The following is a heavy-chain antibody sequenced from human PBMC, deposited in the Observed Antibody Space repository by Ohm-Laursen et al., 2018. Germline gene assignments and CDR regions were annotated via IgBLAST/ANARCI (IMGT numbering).Heavy chain of an antibody. V-gene: IGHV3-33*06. Sequence: SLRLSCAASGFNFSSYGMHWVRQAPGKGLEWVAVIWYDGSNKYYADSVKGRFTISRDNSKNTLYLQMNSLRAEDRAVYYCAKDLAQRLVKFHYWGQGTLVTVSS. CDR3: AKDLAQRLVKFHY. CDR1: GFNFSSYG. J-gene: IGHJ4*02. CDR2: IWYDGSNK. D-gene: IGHD6-19*01.